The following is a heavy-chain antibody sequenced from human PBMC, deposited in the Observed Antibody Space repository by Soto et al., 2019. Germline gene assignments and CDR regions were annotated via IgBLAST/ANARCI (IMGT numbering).Heavy chain of an antibody. D-gene: IGHD1-7*01. CDR2: ITYDGSNK. CDR1: GFNFDNYG. V-gene: IGHV3-30*18. Sequence: EQLLESGGDLVRPGGSLKLSCEGSGFNFDNYGMHWVRQAPGKGLEWVAVITYDGSNKYYADSVKGRFTISRDNSKNTLSLHLNTLKPEDTAVYHCAKDRVGGTFYTPLGFWGQGTLVTVSS. J-gene: IGHJ4*02. CDR3: AKDRVGGTFYTPLGF.